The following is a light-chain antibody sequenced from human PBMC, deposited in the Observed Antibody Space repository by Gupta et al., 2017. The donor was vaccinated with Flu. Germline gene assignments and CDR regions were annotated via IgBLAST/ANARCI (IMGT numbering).Light chain of an antibody. CDR1: QSINNY. J-gene: IGKJ2*01. Sequence: DIQMTQSPSSLSASVGDRVTITCRPSQSINNYLNWYQQKPGKAPKVLIYAASTLDRGVPSRFSGGGSGTEFTLTISSLQPEDFATYYCLQNDSPLYNFGQGTKLEIK. V-gene: IGKV1-39*01. CDR2: AAS. CDR3: LQNDSPLYN.